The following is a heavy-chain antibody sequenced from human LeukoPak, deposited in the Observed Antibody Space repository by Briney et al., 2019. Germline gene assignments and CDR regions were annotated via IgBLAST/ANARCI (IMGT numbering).Heavy chain of an antibody. D-gene: IGHD3/OR15-3a*01. CDR1: GFTFSSYS. J-gene: IGHJ4*02. CDR2: ISSSSSTI. Sequence: GGSLRLSCAASGFTFSSYSMNWVRQAPGEVLGWVSYISSSSSTIYYADSVKGRFTISRDNAKNSLYLQMNSLRAEDTAVYYCARHLRWRTSFSPFDYWDQGTLVTVSS. CDR3: ARHLRWRTSFSPFDY. V-gene: IGHV3-48*01.